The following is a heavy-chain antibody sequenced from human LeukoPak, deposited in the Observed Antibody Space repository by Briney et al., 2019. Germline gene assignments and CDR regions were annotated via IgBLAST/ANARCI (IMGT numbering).Heavy chain of an antibody. V-gene: IGHV4-39*01. D-gene: IGHD5-18*01. CDR1: GGSISSSGYY. J-gene: IGHJ5*02. CDR2: IYSSGRM. Sequence: SETLSLTCTVSGGSISSSGYYWGWISQPPGKGLEWIGSIYSSGRMNYNPSLRSRVTIFVDTSKNQFSLNLSSVTAADTAVYYCARHSQAMTPGWFEPWGQGTLVTVSS. CDR3: ARHSQAMTPGWFEP.